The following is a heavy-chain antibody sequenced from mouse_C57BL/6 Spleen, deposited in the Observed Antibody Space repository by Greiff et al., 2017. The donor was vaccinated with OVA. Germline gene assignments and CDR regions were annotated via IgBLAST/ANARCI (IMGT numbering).Heavy chain of an antibody. V-gene: IGHV5-4*03. CDR1: GFTFSSYA. CDR3: ARANWERDWYFDV. D-gene: IGHD4-1*01. CDR2: ISDGGSYT. Sequence: EVKLVESGGGLVKPGGSLKLSCAASGFTFSSYAMSWVRQTPEKRLEWVATISDGGSYTYYPDNVKGRFTISRDNAKNNLYLQMSHLKSEDTAMXYCARANWERDWYFDVWGTGTTVTVSS. J-gene: IGHJ1*03.